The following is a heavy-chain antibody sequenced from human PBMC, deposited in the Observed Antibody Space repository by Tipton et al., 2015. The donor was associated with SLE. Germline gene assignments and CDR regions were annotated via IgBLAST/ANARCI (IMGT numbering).Heavy chain of an antibody. Sequence: TLSLTCTVSGGSISSYYWSWIRQPAGKGLEWIGYIYYSGSTNYNPSLKSRVTISVDTSKNQFSLKLSSVTAADTAVYYCARDGGPLTGDRDYYYGMDVWGPRDHGHRLL. D-gene: IGHD7-27*01. J-gene: IGHJ6*01. CDR1: GGSISSYY. V-gene: IGHV4-59*01. CDR2: IYYSGST. CDR3: ARDGGPLTGDRDYYYGMDV.